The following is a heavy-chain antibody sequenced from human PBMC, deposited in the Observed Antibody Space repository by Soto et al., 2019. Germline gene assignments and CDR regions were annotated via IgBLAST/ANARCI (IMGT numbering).Heavy chain of an antibody. J-gene: IGHJ6*02. V-gene: IGHV3-74*01. CDR3: ARGVPNYYAMDV. CDR2: IKFDGSNT. Sequence: EVQLVESGGGLVQPGGSLRLSCAAAGFTFSSYWMHWVRQAPGKELVWVSRIKFDGSNTDYADSVKGRFTISRDNAKNALYLQMNSLRAEDTTLYYCARGVPNYYAMDVWGQGTTVTVSS. CDR1: GFTFSSYW.